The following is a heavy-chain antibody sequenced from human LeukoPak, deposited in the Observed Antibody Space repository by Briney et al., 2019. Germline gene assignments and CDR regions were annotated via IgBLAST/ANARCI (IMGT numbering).Heavy chain of an antibody. CDR3: AKDRWYNWSPFDY. V-gene: IGHV3-30*02. J-gene: IGHJ4*02. D-gene: IGHD1-20*01. CDR2: IRYDGSNK. CDR1: GFTFSSYG. Sequence: GGSLRLSCAASGFTFSSYGMHWVRQAPGKGLEWVAFIRYDGSNKYYADSVKGRFTISRDNSKNTLYLQMNGLRAEDTAVYYCAKDRWYNWSPFDYWGQGTLVTVSS.